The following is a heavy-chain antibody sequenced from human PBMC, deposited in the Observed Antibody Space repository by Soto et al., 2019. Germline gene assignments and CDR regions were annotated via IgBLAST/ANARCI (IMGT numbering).Heavy chain of an antibody. CDR3: ARGRNSFDY. CDR2: SRSKASGYTT. Sequence: EVQLGESGGGLVQPGGSLRLSCEVSGFTFSDYHMDCVRQAPGKGLEWLGRSRSKASGYTTEYAAPVKGRFTISRDDSKNLLYLQLNSLKTEDTAVYYCARGRNSFDYWGQGTLVTVSS. V-gene: IGHV3-72*01. CDR1: GFTFSDYH. J-gene: IGHJ4*02.